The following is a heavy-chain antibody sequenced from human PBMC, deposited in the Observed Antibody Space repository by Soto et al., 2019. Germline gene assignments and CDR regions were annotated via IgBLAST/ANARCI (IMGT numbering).Heavy chain of an antibody. V-gene: IGHV2-26*01. CDR3: ARIRIAAGNYFDY. J-gene: IGHJ4*02. D-gene: IGHD6-6*01. CDR2: IFSNDEK. Sequence: SGPTLVNPTETLTLTCSVSGFLLNNGRMGVSWIRQPPGKALEWLAHIFSNDEKSYSTSLKSRLTISKDTSKSLVVLTMTNMDPVDTATYYCARIRIAAGNYFDYWGQGTLVTVSS. CDR1: GFLLNNGRMG.